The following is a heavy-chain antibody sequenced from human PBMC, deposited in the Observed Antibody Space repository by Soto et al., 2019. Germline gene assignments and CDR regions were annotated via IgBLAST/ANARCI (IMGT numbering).Heavy chain of an antibody. CDR1: GDSVSSGFYY. CDR2: IYYSGST. V-gene: IGHV4-61*01. CDR3: ARPRGQTSVVFDS. D-gene: IGHD2-15*01. Sequence: QVQLQESGPGLLKPSETLSLTCSVSGDSVSSGFYYWTWIRQSPVKGLEGIGNIYYSGSTEYNPSLTVRGTISFAMSKDQSSLSLTSVTAADSAGYFCARPRGQTSVVFDSWGQGTTVTVSS. J-gene: IGHJ3*02.